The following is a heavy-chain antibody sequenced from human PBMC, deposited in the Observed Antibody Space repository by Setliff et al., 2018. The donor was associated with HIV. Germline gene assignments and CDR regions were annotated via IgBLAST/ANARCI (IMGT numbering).Heavy chain of an antibody. CDR3: VRLGAEDFSDYDWVDY. J-gene: IGHJ4*02. V-gene: IGHV4-34*01. D-gene: IGHD5-12*01. CDR1: GGSFSGYY. CDR2: INHSGDT. Sequence: SETLSLTCAVYGGSFSGYYWSWIRQPPGKGLEWIGEINHSGDTNYNPSLKSRVTISVDTSKNQFSLNLNSVTAADTAVYYCVRLGAEDFSDYDWVDYWGQGTLVTVSS.